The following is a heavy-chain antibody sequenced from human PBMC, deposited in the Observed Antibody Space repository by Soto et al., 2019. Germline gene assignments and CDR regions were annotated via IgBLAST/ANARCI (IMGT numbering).Heavy chain of an antibody. Sequence: EVQLLESGGGWVQPGGSLRLSCAASGFTFSNYAMNWVRQAPGKGLEWVSTIGGSGAPTYYADSVRGRFTISRDNSKNTLYLQMNSLRDEDTAVYFCASKLTFGSSSDYWGQGTLVTVSS. V-gene: IGHV3-23*01. D-gene: IGHD3-10*01. CDR1: GFTFSNYA. CDR3: ASKLTFGSSSDY. CDR2: IGGSGAPT. J-gene: IGHJ4*02.